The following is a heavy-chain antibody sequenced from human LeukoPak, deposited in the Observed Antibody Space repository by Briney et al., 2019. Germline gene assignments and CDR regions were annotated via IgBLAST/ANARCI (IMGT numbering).Heavy chain of an antibody. CDR1: GGSISSGDYY. Sequence: PSQTLSLTCTVSGGSISSGDYYWSWIRQPPGKGLEWIGYIYYSGSTYYNPSLKSRVTILVDTSKNQFSLKLSSVTAADTAVYYCASSLPAAILGAFDIWGQGTMVTVSS. CDR2: IYYSGST. D-gene: IGHD2-2*01. J-gene: IGHJ3*02. CDR3: ASSLPAAILGAFDI. V-gene: IGHV4-30-4*08.